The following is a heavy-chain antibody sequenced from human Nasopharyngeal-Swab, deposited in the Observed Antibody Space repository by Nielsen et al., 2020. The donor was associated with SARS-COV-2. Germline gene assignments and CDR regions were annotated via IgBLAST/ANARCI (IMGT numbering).Heavy chain of an antibody. CDR3: ARISGYYQTSPFDN. D-gene: IGHD3-22*01. V-gene: IGHV5-51*01. CDR2: IWPGDSDA. Sequence: KVSCKGSGYSFTNYWIGWVRQMPGKGLECMGIIWPGDSDARYSPSFQGQVTISVDKSIGTAYLQWSSLKASDTAMYYCARISGYYQTSPFDNWGQGTLVTVSS. J-gene: IGHJ4*02. CDR1: GYSFTNYW.